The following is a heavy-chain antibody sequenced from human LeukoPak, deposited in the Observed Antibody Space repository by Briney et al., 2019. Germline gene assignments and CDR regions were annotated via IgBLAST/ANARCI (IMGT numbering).Heavy chain of an antibody. CDR3: SSGWGRFD. J-gene: IGHJ4*02. D-gene: IGHD6-19*01. CDR2: IRTKANGGTT. Sequence: GGSLRLSCTGSGFTFVDNPMSWFRQAPGKGLEWVGFIRTKANGGTTEYAASVEGRFTISRDDSKSIADLQMNSLKIEDTVVYYCSSGWGRFDWGQGTLVTVSS. V-gene: IGHV3-49*03. CDR1: GFTFVDNP.